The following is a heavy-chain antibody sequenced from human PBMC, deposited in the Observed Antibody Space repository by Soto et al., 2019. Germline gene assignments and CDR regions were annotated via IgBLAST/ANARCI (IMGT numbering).Heavy chain of an antibody. V-gene: IGHV4-30-4*01. Sequence: SETLSLTCTVSGGSISSGDYYWSWIRQPPGKGLEWIGYIYYSGSTYYNPSLKSRVTISVDTSKNQFYLKVSSVTAADTAVYYCASPFPMVRGVICPRVQATFDYWGQGTLVTVSS. CDR1: GGSISSGDYY. J-gene: IGHJ4*02. CDR2: IYYSGST. CDR3: ASPFPMVRGVICPRVQATFDY. D-gene: IGHD3-10*01.